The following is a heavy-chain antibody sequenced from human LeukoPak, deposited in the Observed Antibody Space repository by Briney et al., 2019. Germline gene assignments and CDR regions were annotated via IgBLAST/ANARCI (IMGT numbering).Heavy chain of an antibody. CDR1: GGSFSGYY. D-gene: IGHD3-22*01. CDR2: IYTSGST. V-gene: IGHV4-4*07. Sequence: PSETLSLTCAVYGGSFSGYYWSWIRQPAGKGLEWIGRIYTSGSTNYNPSLKSRVTMLVDTSKNQFSLKLSSVTAADTAVYYCAREGGRYYYDSSGYYYVGYFDYWGQGTLVTVSS. CDR3: AREGGRYYYDSSGYYYVGYFDY. J-gene: IGHJ4*02.